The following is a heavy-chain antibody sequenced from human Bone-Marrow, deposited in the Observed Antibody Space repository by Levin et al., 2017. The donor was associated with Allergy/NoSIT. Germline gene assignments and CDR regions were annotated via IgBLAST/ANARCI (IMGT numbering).Heavy chain of an antibody. J-gene: IGHJ2*01. CDR3: ARGAGYPLTFPPDL. V-gene: IGHV4-61*02. CDR1: GGSISSGSYY. Sequence: SQTLSLTCTVSGGSISSGSYYWSWIRQPAGKGLEWLGRIYADGSTSYNLSLKNRVTISRDTSKNQFSLKLTSVTAADTAVYYCARGAGYPLTFPPDLWGRGTLVTVSS. D-gene: IGHD6-13*01. CDR2: IYADGST.